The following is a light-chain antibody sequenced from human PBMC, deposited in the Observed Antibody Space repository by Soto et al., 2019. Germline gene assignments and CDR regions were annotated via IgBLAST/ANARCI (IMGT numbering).Light chain of an antibody. J-gene: IGKJ5*01. CDR1: QSVGTR. Sequence: TVLTQSPDTLSLSPGERATLSCWASQSVGTRLAWYQQRPGQPPRLLISGASSRATGIPDRFSGSGSATDFTLTISRLEPEDFAVYYCQQYGSSPPITFGQGTRLEIK. CDR3: QQYGSSPPIT. V-gene: IGKV3-20*01. CDR2: GAS.